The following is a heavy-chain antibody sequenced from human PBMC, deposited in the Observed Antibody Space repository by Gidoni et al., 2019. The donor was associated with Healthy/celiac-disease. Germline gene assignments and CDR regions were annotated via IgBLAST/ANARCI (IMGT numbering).Heavy chain of an antibody. D-gene: IGHD3-3*01. CDR2: ISAYNGNT. J-gene: IGHJ5*02. V-gene: IGHV1-18*04. CDR1: GYTFTSYG. Sequence: QVQLVQSGAEVQQPGASVQVSCKASGYTFTSYGISWVRQAPGQGLEWMGWISAYNGNTNYAQKLQGRVTMTTDTSTSTAYMELRSLRSDDTAVYYCARDFLTIFGVVIDNWFDPWGQGTLVTVSS. CDR3: ARDFLTIFGVVIDNWFDP.